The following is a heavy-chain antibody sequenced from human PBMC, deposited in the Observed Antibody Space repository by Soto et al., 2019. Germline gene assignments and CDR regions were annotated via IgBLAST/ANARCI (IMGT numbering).Heavy chain of an antibody. CDR1: GGAFRTNA. CDR3: ARDKDRLQLGGNYYYIMDV. J-gene: IGHJ6*02. V-gene: IGHV1-69*12. Sequence: QVQLVQSGAEVKKPGSSVKTSCKASGGAFRTNAFSWVRQAPGQGLEWMGGIIPIFPTPDYAQKFQGRVTIIADESTTTTYMELSSLRSEDTAMYYCARDKDRLQLGGNYYYIMDVWGQGTMVTVSS. D-gene: IGHD1-1*01. CDR2: IIPIFPTP.